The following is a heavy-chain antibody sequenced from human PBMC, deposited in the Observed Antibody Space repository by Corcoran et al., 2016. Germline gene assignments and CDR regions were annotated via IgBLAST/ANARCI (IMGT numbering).Heavy chain of an antibody. V-gene: IGHV3-74*01. Sequence: EVQLVESGGGLVQPGGSLRLSCAASGFTFSSYWMHWVRQAPGKGLVWVSRINSDGSSTSYADSVKGRFTISRDNAKNTLYLQMNSLRAEDTAVYYCARVNDFWSGYRLGVPTSLNYYYGMDVWGQGTTVTVSS. CDR3: ARVNDFWSGYRLGVPTSLNYYYGMDV. D-gene: IGHD3-3*01. J-gene: IGHJ6*02. CDR1: GFTFSSYW. CDR2: INSDGSST.